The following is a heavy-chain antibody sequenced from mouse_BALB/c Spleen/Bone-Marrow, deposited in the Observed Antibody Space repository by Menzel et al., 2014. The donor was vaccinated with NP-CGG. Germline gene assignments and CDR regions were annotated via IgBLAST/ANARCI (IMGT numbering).Heavy chain of an antibody. D-gene: IGHD2-2*01. Sequence: EVHLVESGGGLVKPGGSLKLSCTASGFTFSSYAMSWVRQTPEKRLEWVATISSGGSYTYYPDSVKGRFTISRDNAKNTLSLQMSSLRSEDTAMYYCARGGGYDWYFDVWGAGTTVTVST. CDR2: ISSGGSYT. J-gene: IGHJ1*01. CDR3: ARGGGYDWYFDV. CDR1: GFTFSSYA. V-gene: IGHV5-9-3*01.